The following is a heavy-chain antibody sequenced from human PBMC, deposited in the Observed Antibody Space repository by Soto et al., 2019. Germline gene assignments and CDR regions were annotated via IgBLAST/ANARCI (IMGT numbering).Heavy chain of an antibody. D-gene: IGHD3-16*01. J-gene: IGHJ4*02. Sequence: QVQLMQSGAEVKKPGASVKVSCKPSGYTFSSYGIAWVRQAPGQGLEWMGWINIYKGNTNYAQKFQDRVTMTTDTSPRTVYLELRSLGSDDMAVYYCARERGGYAYGDYWGQGTLVTVSS. CDR1: GYTFSSYG. CDR3: ARERGGYAYGDY. CDR2: INIYKGNT. V-gene: IGHV1-18*03.